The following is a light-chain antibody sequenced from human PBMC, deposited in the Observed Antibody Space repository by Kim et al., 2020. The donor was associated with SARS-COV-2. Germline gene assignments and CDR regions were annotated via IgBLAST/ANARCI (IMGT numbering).Light chain of an antibody. V-gene: IGKV3-20*01. J-gene: IGKJ1*01. Sequence: ELVLTQSPGTLCLSPGDRATLSCRASQSVYSDYLAWYQQKPGQAPRLLIHEASIRATGIPDRFSGSGSGTDFTLTIRRLQPEDFAVYYCQQYGSSWTFGQGTKVDIK. CDR2: EAS. CDR1: QSVYSDY. CDR3: QQYGSSWT.